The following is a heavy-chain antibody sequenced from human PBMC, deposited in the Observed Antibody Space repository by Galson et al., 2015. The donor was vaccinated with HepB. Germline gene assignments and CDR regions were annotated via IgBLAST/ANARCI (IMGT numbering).Heavy chain of an antibody. V-gene: IGHV4-34*01. D-gene: IGHD3-16*01. CDR2: INYDGSL. J-gene: IGHJ1*01. CDR3: GGGGGIPVAGLWGPIQL. CDR1: GGSFSDYH. Sequence: ETLSLTCGVYGGSFSDYHWTWIRQSPGKGLDWIGEINYDGSLTYKTSLKSRITISVDTSKNQVSLKLNSVTAADTAVYYCGGGGGIPVAGLWGPIQLWGHGTLVTVSS.